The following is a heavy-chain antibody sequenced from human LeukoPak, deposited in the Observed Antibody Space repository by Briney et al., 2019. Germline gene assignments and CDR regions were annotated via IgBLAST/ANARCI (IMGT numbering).Heavy chain of an antibody. D-gene: IGHD5/OR15-5a*01. Sequence: GGSLRLSCAASGFTFDDYAMHWVRQAPGKGLEWVSGISWNSGTVTYADSVKGRFTISRDNAKNSLYLQMNSLRAEDTALYYCAKDGNVDIVSTMYYFDSWGQGTLVTVSS. V-gene: IGHV3-9*01. CDR1: GFTFDDYA. CDR3: AKDGNVDIVSTMYYFDS. CDR2: ISWNSGTV. J-gene: IGHJ4*02.